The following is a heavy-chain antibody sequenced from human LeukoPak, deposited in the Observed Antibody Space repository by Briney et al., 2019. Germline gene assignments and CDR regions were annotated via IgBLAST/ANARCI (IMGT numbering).Heavy chain of an antibody. Sequence: PSETLSLTCTVSGGSISSGDYHWSWIRQPPGKGLEWIGYIYYSGSTYYNPSLRSRVSISVGTSKNQFSLKLSSVTAADTAVYYCARDKLGSGWYGYYFDYWGQGTLVTVSS. J-gene: IGHJ4*02. CDR2: IYYSGST. CDR3: ARDKLGSGWYGYYFDY. V-gene: IGHV4-30-4*01. CDR1: GGSISSGDYH. D-gene: IGHD6-19*01.